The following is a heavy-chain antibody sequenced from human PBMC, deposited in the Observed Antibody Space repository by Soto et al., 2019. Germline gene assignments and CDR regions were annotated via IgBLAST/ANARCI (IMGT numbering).Heavy chain of an antibody. CDR2: ISAYNGDT. CDR3: ARGTIVVAPYYYMDV. CDR1: GYPFISYG. D-gene: IGHD2-15*01. J-gene: IGHJ6*03. V-gene: IGHV1-18*01. Sequence: QGELVQSGAEVKKPGASVRVSCKASGYPFISYGISWVRQAPGQGLEWVAWISAYNGDTTYAQKFQGRLTVTRDTPTSTAYMELGSLRSDDTAVYYCARGTIVVAPYYYMDVWGKGTTVTVSS.